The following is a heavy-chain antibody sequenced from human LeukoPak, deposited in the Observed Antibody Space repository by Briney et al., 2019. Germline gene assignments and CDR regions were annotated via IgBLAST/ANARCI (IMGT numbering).Heavy chain of an antibody. J-gene: IGHJ4*02. CDR1: GFTFSNAW. D-gene: IGHD2-2*01. V-gene: IGHV3-15*01. CDR3: TTNQQRYCISTSCPPPYDY. CDR2: VKSKTDGGTT. Sequence: GGSLRLSCAASGFTFSNAWMSWVRQAPGEGLEWVGCVKSKTDGGTTDYAGPVKGRFTISRRESQDTLYLEMNSLKTEDTAVYYCTTNQQRYCISTSCPPPYDYWGEGTLVTVSS.